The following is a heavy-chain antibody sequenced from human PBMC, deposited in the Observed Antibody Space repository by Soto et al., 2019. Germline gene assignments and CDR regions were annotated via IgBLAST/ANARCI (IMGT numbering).Heavy chain of an antibody. CDR2: IYYSGST. Sequence: KPSETLSLTCTVSGGSISRGGYYWSWIRQHPGKGLEWIGYIYYSGSTYYNPSLKSRVTISVDTSKNRFSLKLSSVTAADTAVYYWSREPDYGDYVARYYGMDVWGQGTTVTVSS. J-gene: IGHJ6*02. V-gene: IGHV4-31*03. D-gene: IGHD4-17*01. CDR3: SREPDYGDYVARYYGMDV. CDR1: GGSISRGGYY.